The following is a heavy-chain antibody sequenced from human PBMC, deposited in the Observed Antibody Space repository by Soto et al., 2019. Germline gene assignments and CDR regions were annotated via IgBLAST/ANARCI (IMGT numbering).Heavy chain of an antibody. Sequence: SETLSLTCTVSGGSVTNSSYYWGWIRQSPGKGPEWIGSVYYRGRSYSKSSVKSRVTISVDTSKNRFSLSLNSVTASDTAVYFCVSQRTTVPTQAYFDYWGPGALVTVSS. CDR1: GGSVTNSSYY. D-gene: IGHD4-17*01. CDR2: VYYRGRS. CDR3: VSQRTTVPTQAYFDY. V-gene: IGHV4-39*01. J-gene: IGHJ4*02.